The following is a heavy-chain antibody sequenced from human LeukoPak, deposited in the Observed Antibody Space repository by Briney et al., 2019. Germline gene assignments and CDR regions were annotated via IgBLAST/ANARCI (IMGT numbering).Heavy chain of an antibody. CDR2: INLNTDGT. V-gene: IGHV1-2*02. J-gene: IGHJ6*03. CDR3: APSALPGRLWYMDV. CDR1: GYTFSDYY. D-gene: IGHD6-19*01. Sequence: GASVKVSCKASGYTFSDYYIHWVRQAPGHGLEWMGWINLNTDGTKYGQKFQGRVTMTRDTSISTAYMELSGLRSDDTAVYYCAPSALPGRLWYMDVWGKGTTVIISS.